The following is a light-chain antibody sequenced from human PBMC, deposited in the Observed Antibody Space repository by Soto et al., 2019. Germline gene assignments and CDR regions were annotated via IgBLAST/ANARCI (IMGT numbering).Light chain of an antibody. CDR1: QKILYSSNKKNY. Sequence: DIVMTQSPDSLAVSLGERATINCKSSQKILYSSNKKNYLAWYRQKSGQPPELLIYWASTRESGVPDRFSGSGSGTDFTLTISSLQAEDVAVYYCQQYYDTPYTFGQGTKLESK. V-gene: IGKV4-1*01. CDR3: QQYYDTPYT. CDR2: WAS. J-gene: IGKJ2*01.